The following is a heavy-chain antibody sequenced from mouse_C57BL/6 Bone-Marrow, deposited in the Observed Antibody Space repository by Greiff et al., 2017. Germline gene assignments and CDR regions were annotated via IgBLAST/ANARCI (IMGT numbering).Heavy chain of an antibody. Sequence: EVQLQESGTVLARPGASVKMSCKTSGYTFTSYWMHWVKQRPGQGLEWIGAIYPGNSDTSYNQKFKGKAKLTAVTSASTAYMELSSLTNEDSAVYYCTSFTVVPYWYFDVWGTGTTVTVSS. CDR1: GYTFTSYW. CDR2: IYPGNSDT. D-gene: IGHD1-1*01. V-gene: IGHV1-5*01. J-gene: IGHJ1*03. CDR3: TSFTVVPYWYFDV.